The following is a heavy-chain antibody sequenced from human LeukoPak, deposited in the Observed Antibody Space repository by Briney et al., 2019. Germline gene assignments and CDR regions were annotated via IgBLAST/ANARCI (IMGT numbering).Heavy chain of an antibody. CDR1: GGSISSYY. D-gene: IGHD4-11*01. Sequence: SETLSLTCTVSGGSISSYYWSWIRQPPGKGLEWIGYIYHSGSTYYNPSLKSRVTISVDRSKNQFSLKPSSVTAADTAVYYCARARNNYYYGMDVWGQGTTVTVSS. V-gene: IGHV4-59*12. CDR2: IYHSGST. CDR3: ARARNNYYYGMDV. J-gene: IGHJ6*02.